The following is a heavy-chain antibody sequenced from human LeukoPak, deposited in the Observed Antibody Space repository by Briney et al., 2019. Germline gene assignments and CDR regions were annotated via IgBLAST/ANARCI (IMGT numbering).Heavy chain of an antibody. CDR3: ARGLDRPRGYFDY. Sequence: SETLSLTCAVYGGSFSGYYWSWIRQPPGKGLEWIGEINHSGSTNYNPSLKSRVTISVDTSKNQFSLKLSSVTAADTAVYYCARGLDRPRGYFDYWGQGTPVTVSS. V-gene: IGHV4-34*01. D-gene: IGHD3-10*01. J-gene: IGHJ4*02. CDR1: GGSFSGYY. CDR2: INHSGST.